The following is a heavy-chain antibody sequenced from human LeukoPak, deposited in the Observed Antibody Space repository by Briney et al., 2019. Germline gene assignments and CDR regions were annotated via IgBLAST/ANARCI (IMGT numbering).Heavy chain of an antibody. CDR2: INHRGDT. CDR1: GGSFSAYY. J-gene: IGHJ4*03. D-gene: IGHD1-1*01. Sequence: SETLSLTCAVYGGSFSAYYWSWIRQSPGKGLEWIAEINHRGDTNYNPPVKSRVTISVDTPKNQFSLKVRSLTAADTAVYYCARGPTISETGYFDYWGQGTLVTVSS. CDR3: ARGPTISETGYFDY. V-gene: IGHV4-34*01.